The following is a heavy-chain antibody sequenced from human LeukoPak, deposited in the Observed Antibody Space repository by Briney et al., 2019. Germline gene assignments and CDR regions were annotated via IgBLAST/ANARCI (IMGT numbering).Heavy chain of an antibody. D-gene: IGHD6-19*01. V-gene: IGHV3-23*01. CDR1: GFTFSCYA. J-gene: IGHJ4*02. CDR3: AKQQRAAVADDLDY. Sequence: GGSLRLSCAASGFTFSCYAMSWVRQAPGKGLEGVSAISGSGGSTYYADSVKGRFTISRDNSKNTLYLQMNSLRAEDTAVYYCAKQQRAAVADDLDYWGQGTLVTVSS. CDR2: ISGSGGST.